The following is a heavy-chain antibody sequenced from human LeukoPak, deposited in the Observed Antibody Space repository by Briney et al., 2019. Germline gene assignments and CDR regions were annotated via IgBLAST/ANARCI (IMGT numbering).Heavy chain of an antibody. Sequence: GGSLRLSCAASGNYWMHWVRQAPGKGLVWVSHINSDGSWTSYADSVKGRFTISKDSAKNTVYLQMNSLRAEDTAVYYCVSFYETYWGRGTLVTVSS. CDR3: VSFYETY. D-gene: IGHD2/OR15-2a*01. V-gene: IGHV3-74*01. CDR1: GNYW. CDR2: INSDGSWT. J-gene: IGHJ4*02.